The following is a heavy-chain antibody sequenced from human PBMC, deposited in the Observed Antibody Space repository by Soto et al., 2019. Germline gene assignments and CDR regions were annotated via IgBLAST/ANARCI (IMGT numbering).Heavy chain of an antibody. Sequence: QVQLVQSGAEVKKPGASVKVSCKASGYTFTSYAMHWMRQAPGQRLEWMGWINAGNGNTKYSQKFQGRVTITRDTSASTAYMELSSLRSEDTAVYYCARGVYYDSSGYYPFGYWGQGTLVTVSS. J-gene: IGHJ4*02. V-gene: IGHV1-3*01. D-gene: IGHD3-22*01. CDR1: GYTFTSYA. CDR3: ARGVYYDSSGYYPFGY. CDR2: INAGNGNT.